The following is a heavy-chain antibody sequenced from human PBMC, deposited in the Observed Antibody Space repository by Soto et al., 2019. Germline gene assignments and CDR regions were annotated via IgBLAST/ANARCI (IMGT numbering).Heavy chain of an antibody. CDR3: ARDLASSYYGMDV. Sequence: SETLSLTCNVSDGSISSGGYYWSWIRQHPGKGLEWIGYIYYSGSTYYNPSIKSRVTISVDTSKNQFSLKLSSVTAADTAVYYCARDLASSYYGMDVWGQGTRVTVSS. V-gene: IGHV4-31*03. CDR2: IYYSGST. CDR1: DGSISSGGYY. J-gene: IGHJ6*02.